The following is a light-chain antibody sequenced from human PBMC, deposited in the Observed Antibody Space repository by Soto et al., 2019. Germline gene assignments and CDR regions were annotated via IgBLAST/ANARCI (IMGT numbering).Light chain of an antibody. J-gene: IGKJ3*01. CDR3: QQYYSTPFT. CDR1: QSVLYSSNNKNY. CDR2: WAS. V-gene: IGKV4-1*01. Sequence: DIVMTQSPDSLAVSLGERATINCKSSQSVLYSSNNKNYLAWYQQKPVHPPKLLIYWASTRESGVPDRFSGSGSGTGFTLTISSLQTEDVAVYYCQQYYSTPFTFGPGTKVDIK.